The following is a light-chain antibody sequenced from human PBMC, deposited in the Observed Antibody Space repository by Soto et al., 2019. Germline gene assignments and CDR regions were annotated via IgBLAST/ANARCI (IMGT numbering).Light chain of an antibody. CDR1: SSDIGGYNS. CDR3: CSYAGTYSYV. Sequence: QSALTQSPSASGSPGQSVTISCTGTSSDIGGYNSVSWYQQHPGKAPKVMIYDVTKRPSGVPDRFSGSKSGNTASLTVSALQAEDEADYYCCSYAGTYSYVFGTGTKVTVL. J-gene: IGLJ1*01. CDR2: DVT. V-gene: IGLV2-8*01.